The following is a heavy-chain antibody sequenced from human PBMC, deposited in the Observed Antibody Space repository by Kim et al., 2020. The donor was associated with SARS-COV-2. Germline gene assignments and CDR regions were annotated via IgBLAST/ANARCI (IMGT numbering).Heavy chain of an antibody. D-gene: IGHD1-1*01. CDR2: IYSGGST. V-gene: IGHV3-66*01. Sequence: GGSLRLSCAASGFTVSSNYMSWVRQAPGKGLEWVSIIYSGGSTYYADSVKGRFTISRDNSKNTLYLQMNSRRAEDTAVDYCSRKTGTPPYSYGIDVGGQG. CDR1: GFTVSSNY. CDR3: SRKTGTPPYSYGIDV. J-gene: IGHJ6*02.